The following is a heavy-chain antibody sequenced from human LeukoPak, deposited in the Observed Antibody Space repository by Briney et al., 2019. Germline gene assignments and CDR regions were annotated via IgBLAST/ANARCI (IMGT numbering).Heavy chain of an antibody. J-gene: IGHJ4*02. CDR3: ARESTDGEGAVMVLDYYDSSGYSDY. Sequence: GGSLRLSCAASGFTFSSYWMSWVRQAPGKGLEWVANIKQDGSEKYYVDSVKGRFTISRDNAKNSLYLQMNSLRAEDTAVYYCARESTDGEGAVMVLDYYDSSGYSDYWGQGTLVTVSS. CDR2: IKQDGSEK. V-gene: IGHV3-7*01. CDR1: GFTFSSYW. D-gene: IGHD3-22*01.